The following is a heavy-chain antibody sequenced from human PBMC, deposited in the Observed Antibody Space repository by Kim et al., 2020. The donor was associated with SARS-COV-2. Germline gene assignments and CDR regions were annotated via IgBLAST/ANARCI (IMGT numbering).Heavy chain of an antibody. CDR3: ARDGWLLSRPLLRVGWLDP. D-gene: IGHD2-21*02. J-gene: IGHJ5*02. V-gene: IGHV3-11*06. Sequence: GRFTIFRDNAKNSLYLQMDSLRAEDTAVYYCARDGWLLSRPLLRVGWLDPWGQGTLVTVSS.